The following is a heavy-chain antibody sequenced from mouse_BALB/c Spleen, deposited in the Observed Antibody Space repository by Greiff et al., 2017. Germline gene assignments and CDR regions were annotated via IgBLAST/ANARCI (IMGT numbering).Heavy chain of an antibody. CDR3: ARNGSSFYFDV. CDR2: ISSGSSTI. CDR1: GFTFSSFG. D-gene: IGHD1-1*01. Sequence: VQLKESGGGLVQPGGSRKLSCAASGFTFSSFGMHWVRQAPEKGLEWVAYISSGSSTIYYADTVKGRFTISRDNPKNTLFLQMTSLRSEDTAMYYCARNGSSFYFDVWGAGTTVTVSS. V-gene: IGHV5-17*02. J-gene: IGHJ1*01.